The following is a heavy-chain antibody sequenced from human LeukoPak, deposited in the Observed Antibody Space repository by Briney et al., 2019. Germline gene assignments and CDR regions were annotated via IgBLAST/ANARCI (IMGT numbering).Heavy chain of an antibody. V-gene: IGHV1-2*02. CDR1: GYTFTGYY. D-gene: IGHD4-17*01. Sequence: ASVKVSCKASGYTFTGYYMHWVRQAPGQGLEWMGWINPNSGGTNYAQKFQGRVTMTRDTSISTAYMELSSLRSEDTAVYYCARDLGDYVLDYWGQGTLVTVSS. CDR3: ARDLGDYVLDY. J-gene: IGHJ4*02. CDR2: INPNSGGT.